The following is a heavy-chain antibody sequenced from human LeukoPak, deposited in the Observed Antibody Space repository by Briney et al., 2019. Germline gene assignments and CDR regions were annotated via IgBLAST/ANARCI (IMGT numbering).Heavy chain of an antibody. D-gene: IGHD5-18*01. CDR3: ARVTSELWSQGAFDI. J-gene: IGHJ3*02. CDR1: GGTFSSYA. V-gene: IGHV1-69*13. CDR2: IIPIFGTA. Sequence: SVKVSCKASGGTFSSYAISWVRQAPGQGLEWMGGIIPIFGTANYAQKFQGRVTITADESTSTAYMELSSLRSEDTAVYNCARVTSELWSQGAFDIWGQGTMVTVSS.